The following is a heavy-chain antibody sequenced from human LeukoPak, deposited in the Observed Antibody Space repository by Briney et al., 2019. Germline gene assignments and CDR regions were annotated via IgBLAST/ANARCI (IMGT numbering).Heavy chain of an antibody. CDR2: INPNSGGT. J-gene: IGHJ4*02. V-gene: IGHV1-2*02. CDR1: GGTFSSYA. D-gene: IGHD2-2*02. Sequence: ASVKVSCKASGGTFSSYAISWVRQAPGQGLEWMGWINPNSGGTNYAQKFQGRVTMTRDTSISTAYMELSRLRSDDTAVYYCARGLNGYCSSTSCYILYWGQGTLVTVSS. CDR3: ARGLNGYCSSTSCYILY.